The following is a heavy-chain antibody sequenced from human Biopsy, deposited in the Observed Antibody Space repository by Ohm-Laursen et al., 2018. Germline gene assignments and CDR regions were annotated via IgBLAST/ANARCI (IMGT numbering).Heavy chain of an antibody. V-gene: IGHV4-4*07. CDR2: IYTSGST. D-gene: IGHD3-16*01. J-gene: IGHJ4*02. CDR3: ARAAFGPFDS. Sequence: GTLSLTRTVSGGSISSYYWNWIRQPAGKGLEWIGRIYTSGSTNFNPSLKSRVTMSIDTSKNQFSLRLSSVTAADTAVYYCARAAFGPFDSWGQGALVTVSS. CDR1: GGSISSYY.